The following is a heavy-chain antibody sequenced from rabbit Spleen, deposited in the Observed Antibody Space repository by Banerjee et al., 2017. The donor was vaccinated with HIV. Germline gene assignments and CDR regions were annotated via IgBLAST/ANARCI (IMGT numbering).Heavy chain of an antibody. CDR2: VRGGSSGST. D-gene: IGHD3-1*01. CDR1: GFDFSGSYC. CDR3: ARDLATVVGWNFNL. J-gene: IGHJ4*01. Sequence: QEQLEESGGDLVKPEASLTLTCTGSGFDFSGSYCMCWVRQAPGKGLEWIACVRGGSSGSTYYATWAKGRFTISKTSSTTVTLQMTSLTVADTATYFCARDLATVVGWNFNLWGPGTLVTVS. V-gene: IGHV1S45*01.